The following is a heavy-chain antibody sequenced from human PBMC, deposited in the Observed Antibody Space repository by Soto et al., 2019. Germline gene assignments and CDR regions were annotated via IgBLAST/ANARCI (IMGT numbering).Heavy chain of an antibody. CDR2: ISAYNGNT. D-gene: IGHD6-13*01. J-gene: IGHJ6*02. Sequence: ASVKVSCKASGYTFTSYGISWVRQAPGQGLEWMGWISAYNGNTNYAQKVQGRVTMTTDTSTSTASMELRSLRSDDTAVYYCARVWLGIAAAGDYYYGMDVWGQGTTVTVSS. CDR3: ARVWLGIAAAGDYYYGMDV. V-gene: IGHV1-18*01. CDR1: GYTFTSYG.